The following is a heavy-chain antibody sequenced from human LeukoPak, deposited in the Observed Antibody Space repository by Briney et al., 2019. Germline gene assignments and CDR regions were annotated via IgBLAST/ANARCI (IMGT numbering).Heavy chain of an antibody. CDR1: GYTLTELS. V-gene: IGHV1-24*01. CDR2: FDPEDGET. Sequence: ASVTVSFTVSGYTLTELSMHWVRQAPGKGLEWMGGFDPEDGETIYAQKFQGRVTMTEDTSTDTAYMELSSLRSEDTAVYYCATDSCSSTSCYVSLAYYGMDVWGQGTTVTVSS. D-gene: IGHD2-2*01. J-gene: IGHJ6*02. CDR3: ATDSCSSTSCYVSLAYYGMDV.